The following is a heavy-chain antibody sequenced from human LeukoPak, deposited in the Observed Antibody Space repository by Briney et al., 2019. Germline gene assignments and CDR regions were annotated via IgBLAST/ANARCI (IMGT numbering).Heavy chain of an antibody. CDR1: GGSFSGYY. D-gene: IGHD6-13*01. CDR2: INHSGST. V-gene: IGHV4-34*01. Sequence: SETLSLTCAVYGGSFSGYYWSWIRQPPGKGLEWIGEINHSGSTNYNPSLKSRVTISVDTSKSQFSLKLSSVTAADTAVYYCARGPPGAAAGLFFDYWGQGTLVTVSS. CDR3: ARGPPGAAAGLFFDY. J-gene: IGHJ4*02.